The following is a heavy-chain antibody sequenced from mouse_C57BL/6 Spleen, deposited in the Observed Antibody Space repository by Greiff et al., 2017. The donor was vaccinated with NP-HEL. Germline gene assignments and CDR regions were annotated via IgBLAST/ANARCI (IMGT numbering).Heavy chain of an antibody. J-gene: IGHJ2*01. CDR1: GYTFTSYW. Sequence: QVQLQQPGAELVRPGSSVKLSCKASGYTFTSYWMHWVKQRPIQGLEWIGNIDPSDSETHYNQKFKDKATLTVDKSSSTAYMQLSSLTYEDSAVYYCARWDYYGSSFGVFDYWGQGTTLTVSS. CDR2: IDPSDSET. V-gene: IGHV1-52*01. D-gene: IGHD1-1*01. CDR3: ARWDYYGSSFGVFDY.